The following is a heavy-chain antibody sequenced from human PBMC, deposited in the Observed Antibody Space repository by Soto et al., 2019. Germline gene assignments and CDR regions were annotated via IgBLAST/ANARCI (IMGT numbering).Heavy chain of an antibody. D-gene: IGHD1-26*01. CDR2: ISAYNGNT. Sequence: ASVKVSCKASGYTFTSYGISWVRQAPGQGLEWMGWISAYNGNTNYAQKLQGRVTMTTDTSTSTAYMELRSLRSDDTAVYYCARVITLSGSYLNWLDPWGQGTLVTVYS. J-gene: IGHJ5*02. CDR3: ARVITLSGSYLNWLDP. V-gene: IGHV1-18*04. CDR1: GYTFTSYG.